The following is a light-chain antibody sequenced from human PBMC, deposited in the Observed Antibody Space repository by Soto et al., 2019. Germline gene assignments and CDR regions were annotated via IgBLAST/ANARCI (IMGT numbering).Light chain of an antibody. CDR3: QQYNSWVT. CDR1: QSISTT. V-gene: IGKV3-15*01. J-gene: IGKJ4*01. CDR2: GAS. Sequence: EIVLAQSPVTLSASPGERATPSCRASQSISTTLVWYQQKPGQAPRLLIYGASTRATGVPARFSGSGSGTEFALTISSLQSEDFAVYYCQQYNSWVTFGGGTKVDNK.